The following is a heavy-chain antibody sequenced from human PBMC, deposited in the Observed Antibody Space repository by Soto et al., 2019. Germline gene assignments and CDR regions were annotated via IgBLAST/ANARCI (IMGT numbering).Heavy chain of an antibody. V-gene: IGHV3-11*01. CDR3: ARERWGGIDF. D-gene: IGHD7-27*01. Sequence: QVQLVEFGGGLVKPGGSLRLSCAASGFTFSDHYMSWIRQAPGKGLEWIAYISSKSGTTICYADSVKGRFTISRDNAKNSLFLQMNSLRGEDTAVYYCARERWGGIDFWGQGILVTVSS. CDR1: GFTFSDHY. CDR2: ISSKSGTTI. J-gene: IGHJ4*02.